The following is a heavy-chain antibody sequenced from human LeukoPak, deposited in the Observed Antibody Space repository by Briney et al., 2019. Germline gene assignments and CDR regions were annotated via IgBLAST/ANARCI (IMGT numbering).Heavy chain of an antibody. Sequence: GGSLRLSCATSGFTFSNYAMSWVRQAPGKGLEWVSSIHYSGISTYYADSVKGRFTISRDNSKNTLNLRMNSLRVEDTAVYYCAKVIREVDMSHDYWGQGALVTVCS. CDR1: GFTFSNYA. CDR3: AKVIREVDMSHDY. D-gene: IGHD5-24*01. CDR2: IHYSGIST. J-gene: IGHJ4*02. V-gene: IGHV3-23*01.